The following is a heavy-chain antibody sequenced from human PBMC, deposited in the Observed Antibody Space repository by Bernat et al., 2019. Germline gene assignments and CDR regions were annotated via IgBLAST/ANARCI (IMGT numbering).Heavy chain of an antibody. J-gene: IGHJ4*02. V-gene: IGHV1-18*01. Sequence: QVQLVQSGAEVKKPGASVKVSCKASGYTFTSYGISWVRQAPGQGLEWMGWISAYNGNTNYAQKLQGRVTMTTNTSTSTACIELRSLRSDDTAMYDCARVSELYCSGGSWRHPPDYWGQGTLVTVSS. CDR2: ISAYNGNT. CDR3: ARVSELYCSGGSWRHPPDY. CDR1: GYTFTSYG. D-gene: IGHD2-15*01.